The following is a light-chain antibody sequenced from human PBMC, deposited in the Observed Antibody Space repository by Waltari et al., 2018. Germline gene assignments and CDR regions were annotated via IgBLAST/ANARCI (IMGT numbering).Light chain of an antibody. V-gene: IGLV2-14*01. CDR3: SSYTSSDTWV. Sequence: QSALTQPASVSGSPGQSITISCTGTSSDIGRYKYVFWYQQHPGKAPKLMIYEVSNRPAGVSNRFSGSKSGNTASLTISGLQAEDEADYYCSSYTSSDTWVFGGGTKLTVL. J-gene: IGLJ3*02. CDR2: EVS. CDR1: SSDIGRYKY.